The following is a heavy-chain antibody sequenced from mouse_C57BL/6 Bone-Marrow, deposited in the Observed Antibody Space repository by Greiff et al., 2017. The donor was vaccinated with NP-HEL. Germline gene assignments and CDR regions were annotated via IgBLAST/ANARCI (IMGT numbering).Heavy chain of an antibody. CDR3: ARLSSRTWFAY. D-gene: IGHD1-3*01. V-gene: IGHV1-64*01. Sequence: VQLQQSGAELVKPGASVKLSCKASGYTFTSYWMHWVKQRPGQGLEWIGMIQPNSGSTNYNEKFKSKATLTVDKSSSTAYMQLSSLTSEDSAVYYCARLSSRTWFAYWGQGTLVTVSA. CDR1: GYTFTSYW. CDR2: IQPNSGST. J-gene: IGHJ3*01.